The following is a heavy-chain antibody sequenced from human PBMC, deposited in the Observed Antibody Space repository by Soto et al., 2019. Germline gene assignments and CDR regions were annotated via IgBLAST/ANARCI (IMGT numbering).Heavy chain of an antibody. V-gene: IGHV1-69*02. Sequence: QVQLVQSGAEVKKPGSSVKVSCKASGGTFSSYTISWVRQAPGQGLEWMGRIIPILGIANYAQKFQGRVTITADKSTSTACMELSSLRSEDTAVYSCANLRFGELPTSYWGQGTLVTVSS. J-gene: IGHJ4*02. CDR3: ANLRFGELPTSY. CDR2: IIPILGIA. CDR1: GGTFSSYT. D-gene: IGHD3-10*01.